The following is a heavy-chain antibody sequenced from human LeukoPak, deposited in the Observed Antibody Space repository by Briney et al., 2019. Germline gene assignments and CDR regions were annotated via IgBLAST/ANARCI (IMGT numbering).Heavy chain of an antibody. D-gene: IGHD5/OR15-5a*01. Sequence: PSETLSLTCAVSGYSISSGYYWGWIRQPPGKGLEWIGSIYYSGSTYYNPSLKSRVTISVDTSKNQFSLKLSSVTAADTAVYYCARLVSGQTYYFDYWGQGTLVTASS. CDR2: IYYSGST. V-gene: IGHV4-38-2*01. CDR3: ARLVSGQTYYFDY. CDR1: GYSISSGYY. J-gene: IGHJ4*02.